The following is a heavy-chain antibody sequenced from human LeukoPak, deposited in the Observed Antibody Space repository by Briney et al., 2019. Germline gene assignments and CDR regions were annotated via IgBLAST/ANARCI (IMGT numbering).Heavy chain of an antibody. D-gene: IGHD6-13*01. CDR2: INHSGST. CDR1: GGSFSGYY. CDR3: ARGVIAAGGNAFDY. Sequence: PSETLSRTGAVYGGSFSGYYWGWIRHPPGKGLEWIGEINHSGSTNYNPSLKSRVTISVDKSKNQFSLKLSSVTAADTAVYYCARGVIAAGGNAFDYWGQGTLVTVSS. J-gene: IGHJ4*02. V-gene: IGHV4-34*01.